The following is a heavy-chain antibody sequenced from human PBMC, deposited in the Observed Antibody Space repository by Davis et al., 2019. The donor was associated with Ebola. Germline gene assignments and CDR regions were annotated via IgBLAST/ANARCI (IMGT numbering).Heavy chain of an antibody. J-gene: IGHJ3*02. V-gene: IGHV4-61*01. CDR3: ARTRSVTFDAFDI. CDR1: GGSVSSGSYY. CDR2: IYYSGST. Sequence: MPGGSLRLSCTVSGGSVSSGSYYWSWIRQPPGKGLEWIGYIYYSGSTNYNPSLKSRVTISVDTSKNQFSLKLSSVTAADTAVYYCARTRSVTFDAFDIWGQGTMVTVSS. D-gene: IGHD4-17*01.